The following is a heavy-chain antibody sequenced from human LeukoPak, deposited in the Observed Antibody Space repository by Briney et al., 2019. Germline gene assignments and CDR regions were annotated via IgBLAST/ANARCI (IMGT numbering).Heavy chain of an antibody. D-gene: IGHD1-26*01. Sequence: GGSLRLSCAASGFTFSSYAMSWVRQAPGKGLEWVSTMSGSGGSTYYADSVKGRFTISRDNSKNTLYLQMNSLRAEDTAVYYCAKVPPRIVGAIDWGQGTLVTVSS. CDR2: MSGSGGST. J-gene: IGHJ4*02. V-gene: IGHV3-23*01. CDR3: AKVPPRIVGAID. CDR1: GFTFSSYA.